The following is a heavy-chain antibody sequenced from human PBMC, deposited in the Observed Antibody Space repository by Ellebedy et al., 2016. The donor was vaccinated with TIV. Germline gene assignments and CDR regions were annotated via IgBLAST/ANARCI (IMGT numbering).Heavy chain of an antibody. CDR1: GGSISSSSYY. Sequence: MPSETLSLTCPVSGGSISSSSYYWGSIRLPPGKGLEWIGNIYYSGSTYYNPSLQSRVTISVDTSKNQFSLRLNSVTAADTAVYYWARFVRATKPFDIWGQGKMVTVSS. D-gene: IGHD5-12*01. V-gene: IGHV4-39*07. CDR2: IYYSGST. CDR3: ARFVRATKPFDI. J-gene: IGHJ3*02.